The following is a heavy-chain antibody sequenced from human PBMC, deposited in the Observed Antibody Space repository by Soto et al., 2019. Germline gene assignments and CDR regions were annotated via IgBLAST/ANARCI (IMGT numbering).Heavy chain of an antibody. CDR2: IYYSGST. CDR1: GGSISSYY. D-gene: IGHD1-26*01. CDR3: ARDARIVGATGHYYYGMDV. V-gene: IGHV4-59*13. Sequence: SETLSLTCTVSGGSISSYYWSWIRQPPGKGLEWIGYIYYSGSTNYNPSLKSRVTISVDTSKNQFSLKLSSVTAADTAVYYCARDARIVGATGHYYYGMDVWGQGXTVTVSS. J-gene: IGHJ6*02.